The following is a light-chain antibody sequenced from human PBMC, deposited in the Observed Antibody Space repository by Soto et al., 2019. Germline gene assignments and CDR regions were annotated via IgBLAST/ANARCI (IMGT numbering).Light chain of an antibody. CDR3: QTWGTGIEV. CDR1: SGHSSYT. V-gene: IGLV4-69*01. CDR2: LNSDGSH. Sequence: QSVLTQSPSASASLGASVKLTCTLSSGHSSYTIAWHQQQPEKGPRYLMTLNSDGSHSKRDGIPDRFSGSSSGAERYLSISRLQSEDEADYYCQTWGTGIEVFGGGTTLTVL. J-gene: IGLJ3*02.